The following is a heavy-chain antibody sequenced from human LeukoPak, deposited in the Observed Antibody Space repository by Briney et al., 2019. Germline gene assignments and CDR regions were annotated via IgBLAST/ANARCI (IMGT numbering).Heavy chain of an antibody. CDR3: ATMSSTTRYYYYYYGTDV. D-gene: IGHD1-1*01. CDR2: INHSGDT. Sequence: PSETLSLTCAVYGGSFSGYYWSWIRQPPGKGLEWIGEINHSGDTNYNPSLKSRVTISVDTSRNQFSLNLTSVTAADTAVYYCATMSSTTRYYYYYYGTDVWGHGTTVTVSS. CDR1: GGSFSGYY. V-gene: IGHV4-34*01. J-gene: IGHJ6*01.